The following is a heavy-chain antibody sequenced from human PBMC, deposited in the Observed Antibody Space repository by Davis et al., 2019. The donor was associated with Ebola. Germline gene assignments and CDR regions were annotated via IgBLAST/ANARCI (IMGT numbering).Heavy chain of an antibody. Sequence: MPSETLSLTCTVSGGSISSGDYYWSWIRQPPGKGLEWIGYIYYSGSTYYNPSLKSRVTISVDTSKNQFSLNLSSVTAADTAVYYCARVTYSVVVVAGWDYGMDVWGQGTTVTVSS. CDR2: IYYSGST. J-gene: IGHJ6*02. D-gene: IGHD2-15*01. CDR1: GGSISSGDYY. CDR3: ARVTYSVVVVAGWDYGMDV. V-gene: IGHV4-30-4*01.